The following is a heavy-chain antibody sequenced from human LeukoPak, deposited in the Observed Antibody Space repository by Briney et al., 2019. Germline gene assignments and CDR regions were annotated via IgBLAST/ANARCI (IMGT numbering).Heavy chain of an antibody. D-gene: IGHD3-3*01. CDR3: ARQSEFLEWLYYFDS. Sequence: ASVKVSCKASGYTFTGYYMHWVRQATGQGLEWMGWVNPNSGNTDFGQKFQGRLTITRNTSISTVYMELSSLRSEDTAVYYCARQSEFLEWLYYFDSWGQGTLVTVSS. J-gene: IGHJ4*02. CDR2: VNPNSGNT. CDR1: GYTFTGYY. V-gene: IGHV1-8*03.